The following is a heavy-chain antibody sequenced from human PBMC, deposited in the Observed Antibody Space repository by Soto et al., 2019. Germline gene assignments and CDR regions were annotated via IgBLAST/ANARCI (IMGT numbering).Heavy chain of an antibody. D-gene: IGHD6-25*01. CDR1: EFTFSSYW. CDR2: INGDGTDT. CDR3: ARRGQTAGLGY. V-gene: IGHV3-74*01. Sequence: EVQLMESGGGLVQPGGSQRLSCTASEFTFSSYWMHWVRQAPGKGLEWLSRINGDGTDTSYADSVKGRFTVSRDNVKNTLYLQMDSLRVEDTAVYYCARRGQTAGLGYWGQGALVTVSS. J-gene: IGHJ4*02.